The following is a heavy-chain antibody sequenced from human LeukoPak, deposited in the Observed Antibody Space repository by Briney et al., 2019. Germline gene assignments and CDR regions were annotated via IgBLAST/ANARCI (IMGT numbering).Heavy chain of an antibody. CDR1: GFTFSSYS. V-gene: IGHV3-48*02. CDR2: ISSRSRAI. CDR3: ARGPGGGYDWLGH. D-gene: IGHD5-12*01. J-gene: IGHJ4*02. Sequence: GGSLRLSCATSGFTFSSYSMSWVRQAPGKGLEWISYISSRSRAIYYADSVKGRFTISRDNAKNSLYLQMNSLRDEDTAVYYCARGPGGGYDWLGHWGQGTLVTVSS.